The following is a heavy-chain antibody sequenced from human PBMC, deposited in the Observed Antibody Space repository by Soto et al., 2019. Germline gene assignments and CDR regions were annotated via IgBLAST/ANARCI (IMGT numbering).Heavy chain of an antibody. D-gene: IGHD6-13*01. Sequence: QVQLVQSGAEVKKPGSSVKVSCKASGGTFSSYTISWVRQAPGQGLEWMGRIIPILGIANYEQKFQGRVTITADKATSTAYMELSSLRSEDTAVYYCAREGDIAAAGNDRYYYYYYYMDVWGKGTTVTVSS. CDR2: IIPILGIA. CDR1: GGTFSSYT. CDR3: AREGDIAAAGNDRYYYYYYYMDV. J-gene: IGHJ6*03. V-gene: IGHV1-69*08.